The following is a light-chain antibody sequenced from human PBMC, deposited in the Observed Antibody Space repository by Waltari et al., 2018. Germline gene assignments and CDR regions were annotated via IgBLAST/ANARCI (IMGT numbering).Light chain of an antibody. CDR3: QKYNSAFLS. CDR1: QSSNSW. V-gene: IGKV1-5*01. Sequence: DIQMTQSPSTLSASVGDRVTITCRASQSSNSWLAWYQHKPGTAPKLLISDASTLVSGVPSRFSGSGTGTDFTLTIRSLQPEDVATYYCQKYNSAFLSFGGGTKVEIK. J-gene: IGKJ4*01. CDR2: DAS.